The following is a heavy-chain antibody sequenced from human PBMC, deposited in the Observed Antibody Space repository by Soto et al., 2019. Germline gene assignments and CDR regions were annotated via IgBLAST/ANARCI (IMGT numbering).Heavy chain of an antibody. V-gene: IGHV4-59*08. D-gene: IGHD3-16*01. J-gene: IGHJ5*02. CDR2: IYYSGST. CDR1: GGSISSYY. Sequence: SETLSLTCTVSGGSISSYYWSWIRQPPGKGLEWIGYIYYSGSTNYTPSLKSRVTISVDTSKNQFSLKLSSVTAADTAVYYCGRLQRSVLNGLGPFNWFDPWGQGTLVTVSS. CDR3: GRLQRSVLNGLGPFNWFDP.